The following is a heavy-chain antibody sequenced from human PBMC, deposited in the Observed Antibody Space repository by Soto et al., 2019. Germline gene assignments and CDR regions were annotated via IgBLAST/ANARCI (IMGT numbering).Heavy chain of an antibody. CDR1: GFTFSSYG. Sequence: QVQLVESGGGVVQPGRSLRLSCAASGFTFSSYGMHWVRQAPGKGLEWGAVIWYDGSNKYYADSVKGRFTISRDNSKNKRDLQMNSLRAEDTAVYYCARAQGYCISTSCSIRVDYWGQGTLVTVSS. CDR3: ARAQGYCISTSCSIRVDY. V-gene: IGHV3-33*01. D-gene: IGHD2-2*01. CDR2: IWYDGSNK. J-gene: IGHJ4*02.